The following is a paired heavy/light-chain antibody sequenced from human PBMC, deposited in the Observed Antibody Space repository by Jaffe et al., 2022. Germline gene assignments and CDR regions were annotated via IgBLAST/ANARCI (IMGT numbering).Light chain of an antibody. V-gene: IGKV4-1*01. J-gene: IGKJ4*01. CDR1: QSVLYSSNKKNY. CDR2: WAS. CDR3: QQYFSTPLT. Sequence: DIVMTQSPDSLAVSLGERATIKCKSSQSVLYSSNKKNYLAWYQQKPGHPPKLLICWASTRESGVPDRFSGSGSGTDFTLTISSLQAEDVAVYYCQQYFSTPLTFGGGTKVEIK.
Heavy chain of an antibody. CDR3: AKGHYSDFRIRFDY. D-gene: IGHD4-17*01. CDR2: ISDSGGNT. CDR1: GFTFSNYA. J-gene: IGHJ4*02. V-gene: IGHV3-23*01. Sequence: VQLLESGGGLVQPGGSLRLSCAASGFTFSNYAMSWVRQSPGKGLEWVSTISDSGGNTYYADSVKGRFTISRDTSQNTLYMQMNSLRAEDTAVYYCAKGHYSDFRIRFDYWGRGTLVTVSS.